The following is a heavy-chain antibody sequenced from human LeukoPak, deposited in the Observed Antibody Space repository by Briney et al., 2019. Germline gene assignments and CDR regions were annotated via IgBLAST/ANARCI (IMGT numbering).Heavy chain of an antibody. CDR1: GGSVSSGSYY. J-gene: IGHJ4*02. D-gene: IGHD5-18*01. CDR3: AREAMYSYGNNFDY. Sequence: SETLSLTCTVSGGSVSSGSYYWSWIRQPPGKGLEWIGYIYYSGSTNYNPSLKSRVTISVHTSKNQFSLKLSSVTAADTAVYHCAREAMYSYGNNFDYWGQGTLVTVSS. CDR2: IYYSGST. V-gene: IGHV4-61*01.